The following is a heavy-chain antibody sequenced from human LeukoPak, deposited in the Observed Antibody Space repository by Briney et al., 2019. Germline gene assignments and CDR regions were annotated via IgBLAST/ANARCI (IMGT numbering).Heavy chain of an antibody. J-gene: IGHJ3*02. CDR3: ARSDGYGLVGI. CDR2: IYYSGST. CDR1: NASIRSRNYY. V-gene: IGHV4-39*07. D-gene: IGHD3-10*01. Sequence: SETLSLTCTVSNASIRSRNYYWGWVRQPPGKGLEWIATIYYSGSTYYTPSLKGRVTISMVTSKNQFSLKMNSVTAADTAVYYCARSDGYGLVGIWGQGTMVTVSS.